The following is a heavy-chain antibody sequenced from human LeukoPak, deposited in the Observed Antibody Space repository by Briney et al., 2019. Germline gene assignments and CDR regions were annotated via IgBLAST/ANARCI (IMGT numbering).Heavy chain of an antibody. V-gene: IGHV1-46*01. D-gene: IGHD4-17*01. Sequence: ASVKVSCKASGYTFTNYHMHWVRQAPGQGLEWMGIINPRGGSTTYAQKIQGRVTMTSGTSTGTFYMQLSSLTSEDTAVYYCARDGGHYGDSDSWGQGTQVTVSA. J-gene: IGHJ4*02. CDR1: GYTFTNYH. CDR2: INPRGGST. CDR3: ARDGGHYGDSDS.